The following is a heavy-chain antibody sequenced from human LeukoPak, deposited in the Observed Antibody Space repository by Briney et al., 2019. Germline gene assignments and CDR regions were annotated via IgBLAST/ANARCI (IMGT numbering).Heavy chain of an antibody. CDR2: IDPSDSYT. V-gene: IGHV5-10-1*01. CDR1: GYSFTSYW. Sequence: GESLKISCKGSGYSFTSYWINWVRQMPGKGLEWMGRIDPSDSYTNYSPSLQGHVTISADKSISTAYLQWSSLKASDTAMYYCAGQYSSGWYRNAFDYWGQGTLVTVSS. D-gene: IGHD6-19*01. J-gene: IGHJ4*02. CDR3: AGQYSSGWYRNAFDY.